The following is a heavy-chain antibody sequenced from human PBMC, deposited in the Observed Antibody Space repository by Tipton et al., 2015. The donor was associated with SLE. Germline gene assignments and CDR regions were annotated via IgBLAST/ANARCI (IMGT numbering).Heavy chain of an antibody. CDR1: GGSISPFF. J-gene: IGHJ6*02. D-gene: IGHD3/OR15-3a*01. CDR3: ARNDFWTGYYYSGMDV. CDR2: IYYSGTS. V-gene: IGHV4-59*08. Sequence: TLSLTCTVSGGSISPFFWSWIRQPPGKGLEWIGYIYYSGTSNCNPSLKSRASISLDMSKNQFSLKLSYVTAADTAVYYCARNDFWTGYYYSGMDVWGQGTTVTVSS.